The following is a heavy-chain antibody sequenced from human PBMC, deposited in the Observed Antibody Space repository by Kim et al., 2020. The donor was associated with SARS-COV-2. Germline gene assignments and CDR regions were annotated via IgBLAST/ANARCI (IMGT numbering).Heavy chain of an antibody. V-gene: IGHV3-21*01. D-gene: IGHD2-15*01. CDR3: ARDDPGSGVLGYCSGGSCYQPYYYYGMDV. J-gene: IGHJ6*02. Sequence: GGSLRLSCAASGFTFSSYSMNWVRQAPGKGLEWVSSISSSSSYIYYADSVKGRFTISRDNAKNSLYLQMNSLRAEDTAVYYCARDDPGSGVLGYCSGGSCYQPYYYYGMDVWGQGTTVTVSS. CDR1: GFTFSSYS. CDR2: ISSSSSYI.